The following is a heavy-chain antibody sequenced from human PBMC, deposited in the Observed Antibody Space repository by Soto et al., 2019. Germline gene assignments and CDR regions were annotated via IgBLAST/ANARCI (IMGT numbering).Heavy chain of an antibody. V-gene: IGHV1-69*01. CDR2: IIPLFGTA. J-gene: IGHJ3*02. Sequence: QVQLVQSGAEVKKPGSSVKVSFRASGGIFSTYAINWVRQAPGQGLEWMGGIIPLFGTANYAQKLQGRVTISADESAHIAYMELSSLRSEDTAVYYCARVQYSGTYLQAFDIWGQGTRVTVSS. CDR1: GGIFSTYA. CDR3: ARVQYSGTYLQAFDI. D-gene: IGHD1-26*01.